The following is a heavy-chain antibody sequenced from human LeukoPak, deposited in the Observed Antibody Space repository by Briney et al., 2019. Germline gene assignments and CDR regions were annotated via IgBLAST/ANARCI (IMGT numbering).Heavy chain of an antibody. J-gene: IGHJ5*02. CDR2: IYNSESI. Sequence: PSETLSLTCTVSGGSINGYYWSWIRQPAGMGLEWIGRIYNSESINYNPSLKSRVTMSIDTSKNQFSLKLNSVTAADTAVYYCARDRSSSYTRDWFDPWGQGALVTVSS. V-gene: IGHV4-4*07. CDR3: ARDRSSSYTRDWFDP. CDR1: GGSINGYY. D-gene: IGHD6-13*01.